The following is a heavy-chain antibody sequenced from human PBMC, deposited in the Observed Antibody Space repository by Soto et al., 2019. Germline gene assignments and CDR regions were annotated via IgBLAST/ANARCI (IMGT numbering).Heavy chain of an antibody. J-gene: IGHJ4*02. CDR2: ISAYNGNT. V-gene: IGHV1-18*01. CDR3: ARSSSDYGDDGLSLGY. CDR1: GYTFSGYG. D-gene: IGHD4-17*01. Sequence: QVQLVQSGAEVKKPGASVKVSCKASGYTFSGYGINWVRQAPGQGLEWMGWISAYNGNTKYAQKFQGRVTMTTDTSTITAHMELRSLRSDDTAVYFCARSSSDYGDDGLSLGYWGQGTLVTVSS.